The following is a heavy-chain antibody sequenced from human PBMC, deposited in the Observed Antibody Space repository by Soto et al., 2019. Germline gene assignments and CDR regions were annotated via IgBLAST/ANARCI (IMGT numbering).Heavy chain of an antibody. CDR2: ISASGGST. J-gene: IGHJ4*02. V-gene: IGHV3-23*01. D-gene: IGHD2-15*01. CDR1: GFTFSSYV. Sequence: GGSLRLSCAASGFTFSSYVMSWVRKAPGKGLEWVSAISASGGSTHYADFVKGRFTISRDNSKNTLYLQMNSLRAEDTAVYYCAQGVVVADARFDYWGQGTLVTVSS. CDR3: AQGVVVADARFDY.